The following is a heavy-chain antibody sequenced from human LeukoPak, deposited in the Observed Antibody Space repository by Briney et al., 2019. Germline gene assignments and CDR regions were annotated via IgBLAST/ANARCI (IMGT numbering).Heavy chain of an antibody. Sequence: SETLSLTCTVSGGSISSYYWSWIRQPPGKGLEWIGYIYYSRSTNYNPSLKSRVTISVNTSKNQFSLKLSSVTAADTAVYYCASWSGSYPYYFDYWGQGTLVTVSS. CDR2: IYYSRST. V-gene: IGHV4-59*08. D-gene: IGHD1-26*01. CDR3: ASWSGSYPYYFDY. J-gene: IGHJ4*02. CDR1: GGSISSYY.